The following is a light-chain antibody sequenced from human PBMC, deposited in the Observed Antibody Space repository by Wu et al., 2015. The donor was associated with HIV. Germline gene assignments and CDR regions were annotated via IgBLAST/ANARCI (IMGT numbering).Light chain of an antibody. V-gene: IGKV3-15*01. J-gene: IGKJ1*01. CDR1: QIISTN. CDR2: DSS. CDR3: QQYNLWPQT. Sequence: EIVMTQSPATLSVSPGGRATLSCRASQIISTNLAWYQQRPGQPPKLLIYDSSTRATGFPARFSGSGSGTEFTLTINTLQSEDVAVYYCQQYNLWPQTFGQGTKGGNQT.